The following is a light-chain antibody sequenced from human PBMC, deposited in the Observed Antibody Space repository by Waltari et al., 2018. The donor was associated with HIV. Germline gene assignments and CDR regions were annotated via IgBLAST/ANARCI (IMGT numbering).Light chain of an antibody. V-gene: IGLV1-40*01. CDR1: SSNIGAGYA. J-gene: IGLJ2*01. CDR3: QSYDSSLSASGV. Sequence: QSVLPQPPSVSGAPGPRVTISCTGSSSNIGAGYAFHWYQQLPGTAPKLLIYGNSNRPSGVPDRFSGSKSGTSASLAITGLQAEDEADYYCQSYDSSLSASGVFGGGTKLTVL. CDR2: GNS.